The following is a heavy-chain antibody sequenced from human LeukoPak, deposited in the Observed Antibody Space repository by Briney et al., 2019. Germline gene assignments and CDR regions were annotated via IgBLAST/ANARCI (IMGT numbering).Heavy chain of an antibody. CDR3: ARGRAYYDSSGYFNY. D-gene: IGHD3-22*01. J-gene: IGHJ4*02. CDR2: VYTSGST. V-gene: IGHV4-4*07. Sequence: SETLSLTCTVSGDSISGYYWNWIRQPAGKGLEWIGRVYTSGSTNYNPSLQSRVIMSVDTSKNQFSLDLNSVTAADTAVYYCARGRAYYDSSGYFNYWGQGILVTVSS. CDR1: GDSISGYY.